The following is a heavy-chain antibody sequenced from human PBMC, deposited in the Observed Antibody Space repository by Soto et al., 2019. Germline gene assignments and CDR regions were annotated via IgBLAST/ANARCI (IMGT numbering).Heavy chain of an antibody. CDR3: ARSPHYYDSSGYYYPDY. J-gene: IGHJ4*02. V-gene: IGHV3-21*01. CDR1: GFTFSSYS. D-gene: IGHD3-22*01. Sequence: EVQLVESGGGLVKPGGSLRLSCAASGFTFSSYSMNWVRQAPGKGLEWVSSISSSSSYIYYADSVKGRFTISRDNAKNSLYLQMNSLRAEDTAVYYCARSPHYYDSSGYYYPDYWGQGTLVTVSS. CDR2: ISSSSSYI.